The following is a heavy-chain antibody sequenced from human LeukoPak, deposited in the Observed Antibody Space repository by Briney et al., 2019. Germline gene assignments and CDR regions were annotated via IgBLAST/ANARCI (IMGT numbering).Heavy chain of an antibody. CDR2: ISGSGGST. D-gene: IGHD5-12*01. CDR1: GFTFSSYA. V-gene: IGHV3-23*01. CDR3: AKKDGATTSFDY. Sequence: QSGGSLRLSCAASGFTFSSYAMSWVRQAPGKGLEWVSGISGSGGSTYYADPVKGRFTISRDNSKNTLYLQMNSLSADDTAVYYCAKKDGATTSFDYWGQGTLVTVSS. J-gene: IGHJ4*02.